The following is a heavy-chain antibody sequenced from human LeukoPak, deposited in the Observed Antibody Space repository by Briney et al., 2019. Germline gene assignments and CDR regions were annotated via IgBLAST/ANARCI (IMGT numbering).Heavy chain of an antibody. CDR3: ARGYCSSTSCQKPKAATNNWFDP. V-gene: IGHV4-34*01. CDR2: INHSGST. D-gene: IGHD2-2*01. CDR1: GGSFSGYY. J-gene: IGHJ5*02. Sequence: PSETLSLTCAVYGGSFSGYYWSWIRQPPGKGLEWIGEINHSGSTNYNPSLKSRVTISVDTSKTQFSLKLSSATAADTAVYYCARGYCSSTSCQKPKAATNNWFDPWGQGTLVTVSS.